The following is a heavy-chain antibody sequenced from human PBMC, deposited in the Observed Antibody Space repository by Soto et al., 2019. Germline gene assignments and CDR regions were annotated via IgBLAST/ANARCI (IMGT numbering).Heavy chain of an antibody. CDR3: ARDIRYYDSSGYYFISDY. J-gene: IGHJ4*02. CDR2: IYTSGST. V-gene: IGHV4-4*07. D-gene: IGHD3-22*01. CDR1: GGSISSYY. Sequence: TLSLTCTVSGGSISSYYWSWIRQPAGKGLEWIGRIYTSGSTNYNPSLKSRVTMSVDTSKNQFSLKLSSVTAADTAVYYCARDIRYYDSSGYYFISDYWGQGTLVTVSS.